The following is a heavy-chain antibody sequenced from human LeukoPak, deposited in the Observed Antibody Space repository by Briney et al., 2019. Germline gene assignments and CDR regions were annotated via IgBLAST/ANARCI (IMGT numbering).Heavy chain of an antibody. CDR1: GGTFSSYT. J-gene: IGHJ5*02. D-gene: IGHD6-13*01. V-gene: IGHV1-69*04. Sequence: ASVKVSCKASGGTFSSYTISWVRQAPGQGLEWMGRIFPILGIANYAQKFQGRVTITADKSTSTAYMELSSLRSEDTAVYYCARDRNLEGIALSNWFDPWGQGTLVTVSS. CDR3: ARDRNLEGIALSNWFDP. CDR2: IFPILGIA.